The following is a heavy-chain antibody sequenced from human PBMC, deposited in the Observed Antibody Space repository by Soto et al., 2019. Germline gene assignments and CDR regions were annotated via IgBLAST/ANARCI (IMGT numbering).Heavy chain of an antibody. CDR2: IYYSGST. Sequence: PSETLSLTCTVSGGSISSYYWSWIRQPPGKGLEWIGYIYYSGSTNYNPSLKSRVTISVDTSKNQFSLKLSSVTAADTAVYYCASAVRGVIMGRYYGMDVWGQGTTVTVSS. J-gene: IGHJ6*02. CDR1: GGSISSYY. CDR3: ASAVRGVIMGRYYGMDV. D-gene: IGHD3-10*01. V-gene: IGHV4-59*01.